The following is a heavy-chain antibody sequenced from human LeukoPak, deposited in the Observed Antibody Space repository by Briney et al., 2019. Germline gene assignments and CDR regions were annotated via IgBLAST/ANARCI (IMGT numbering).Heavy chain of an antibody. CDR2: INGSGGRT. CDR3: ARGGSYLSAFDI. V-gene: IGHV3-23*01. J-gene: IGHJ3*02. D-gene: IGHD1-26*01. Sequence: GGSLRLSCAASGFTFSNYAMSWVRQAPGKGLEWVSDINGSGGRTYYADSVKGRFTISRDNSKNTLYLQMNSLRAEDTAVYYCARGGSYLSAFDIWGQGTMVTVSS. CDR1: GFTFSNYA.